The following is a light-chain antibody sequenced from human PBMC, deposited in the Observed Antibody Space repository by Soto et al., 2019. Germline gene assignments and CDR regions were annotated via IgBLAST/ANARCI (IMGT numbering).Light chain of an antibody. CDR2: LGS. V-gene: IGKV2-28*01. CDR1: QSLLHSNGKKY. CDR3: MQALRTPIT. J-gene: IGKJ5*01. Sequence: DIVMTQSPLSLPVTPGEPASISCRSSQSLLHSNGKKYMDWYLQKPGQSPQLLIYLGSNRASGVPDRVSASGSGTDFTLKISRVEAEDVGVYYCMQALRTPITFGQGTRLEIK.